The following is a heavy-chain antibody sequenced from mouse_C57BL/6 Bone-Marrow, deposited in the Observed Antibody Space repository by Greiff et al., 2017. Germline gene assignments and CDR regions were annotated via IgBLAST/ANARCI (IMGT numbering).Heavy chain of an antibody. CDR2: ISSGGSYT. CDR3: ARYYYDNVDY. D-gene: IGHD1-1*01. Sequence: EVHLVESGGDLVKPGGSLKLSCAASGFTFSSYGMSWVRQTPDKRLEWVATISSGGSYTYYPDSVKGRFTISRDNAKNTLYLQMSSLKAENTAMYYCARYYYDNVDYWGQGTTLTVSS. J-gene: IGHJ2*01. V-gene: IGHV5-6*01. CDR1: GFTFSSYG.